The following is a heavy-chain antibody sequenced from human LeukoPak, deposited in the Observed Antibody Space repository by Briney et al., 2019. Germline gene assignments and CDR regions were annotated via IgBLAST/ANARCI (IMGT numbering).Heavy chain of an antibody. CDR2: IKRKTDGGTT. Sequence: RGSLRLSCAASGITFNNSWMSWVRQAPGKGLEWVGWIKRKTDGGTTEHAAHVKGRLTISTDDSKNTLYLQMNSLKTEDTAVYYCTTDRLSSWWIPRYDYWGQGTLVTVSS. J-gene: IGHJ4*02. V-gene: IGHV3-15*01. CDR3: TTDRLSSWWIPRYDY. CDR1: GITFNNSW. D-gene: IGHD6-13*01.